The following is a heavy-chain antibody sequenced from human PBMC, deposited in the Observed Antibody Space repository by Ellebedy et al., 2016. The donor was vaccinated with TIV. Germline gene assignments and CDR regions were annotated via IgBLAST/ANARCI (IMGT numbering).Heavy chain of an antibody. J-gene: IGHJ4*02. CDR2: IWYDGSNK. Sequence: GGSLRLSCAASGFTFSSYGMHWVRQAPGKGLEWVAVIWYDGSNKYYADSVKGRFTISRDNSKNTLYLQMNSLRAEDTAVYYCASFADSGSYSLDYWGQGTLVTVSS. D-gene: IGHD1-26*01. CDR1: GFTFSSYG. CDR3: ASFADSGSYSLDY. V-gene: IGHV3-33*08.